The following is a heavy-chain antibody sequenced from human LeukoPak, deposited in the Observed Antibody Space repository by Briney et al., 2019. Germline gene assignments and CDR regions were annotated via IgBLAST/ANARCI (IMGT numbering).Heavy chain of an antibody. D-gene: IGHD3-22*01. CDR2: IKSKTDGGTT. Sequence: PGGTLRLSCAASGFTFDCCGMHWVRQAPGKGLEWVGRIKSKTDGGTTDYAAPVKGRFTISRDDSKNTLYLQMNSLKTEDTAVYYCTTGDDSLDPWGQGTLVTVSS. CDR3: TTGDDSLDP. V-gene: IGHV3-15*01. J-gene: IGHJ5*02. CDR1: GFTFDCCG.